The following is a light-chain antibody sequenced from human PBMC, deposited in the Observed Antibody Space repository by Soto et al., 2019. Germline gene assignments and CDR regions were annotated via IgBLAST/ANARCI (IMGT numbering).Light chain of an antibody. CDR3: PQYGSYPTT. CDR2: AAS. CDR1: QTINNNW. J-gene: IGKJ2*01. Sequence: EIVLTQSPGTLSLSPGERVSLSCRTSQTINNNWLAWYQQKPGQAPRLLIYAASTRAACIPDTFSGGGSGTDFTLTLTSLKPEDFAVYYCPQYGSYPTTFGQGT. V-gene: IGKV3-20*01.